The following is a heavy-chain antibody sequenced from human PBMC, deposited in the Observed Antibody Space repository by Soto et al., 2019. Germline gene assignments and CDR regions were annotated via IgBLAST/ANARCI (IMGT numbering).Heavy chain of an antibody. J-gene: IGHJ4*02. D-gene: IGHD6-19*01. CDR1: GYTFTSYG. CDR3: ARAVAVAADFDY. V-gene: IGHV1-3*01. CDR2: INADNGNT. Sequence: ASVKVSCKASGYTFTSYGISWVRQAPGQRLEWMGWINADNGNTKYSQKFQGRVTITRDTSASTAYMELSSLRSEDTAVYYCARAVAVAADFDYWGQGTLVTVS.